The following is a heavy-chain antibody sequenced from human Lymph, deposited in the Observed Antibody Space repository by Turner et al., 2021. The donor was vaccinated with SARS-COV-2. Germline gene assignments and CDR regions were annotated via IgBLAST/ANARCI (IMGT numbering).Heavy chain of an antibody. CDR1: GGTFSSSA. CDR3: ARIVAPGMGGGVYYYYYGMDV. D-gene: IGHD6-13*01. Sequence: QVQLVQSGAEVKKPGSSVKVSCKASGGTFSSSAISWVRQAPGQGLEWMGGTIPMIGIANYAQKFQGRVTITGEKSKSKAYMELGSLRSEDTAVYYCARIVAPGMGGGVYYYYYGMDVWGQGTTVTVSS. J-gene: IGHJ6*02. CDR2: TIPMIGIA. V-gene: IGHV1-69*10.